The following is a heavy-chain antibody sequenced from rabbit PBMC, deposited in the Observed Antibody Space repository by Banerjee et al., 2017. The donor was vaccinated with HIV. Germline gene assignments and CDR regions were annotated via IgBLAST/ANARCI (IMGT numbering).Heavy chain of an antibody. Sequence: QSLEESGGDLVKPGASLTLTCTASGFSLSNYDMSWVRQAPGKGLEWIGCIYTDSSGSAYYANWAKGRFTISKTSSTTVTLQMTSLTAADTATYFCVRGASSAWGAGDLWGQGTLVTVS. J-gene: IGHJ6*01. CDR3: VRGASSAWGAGDL. D-gene: IGHD4-1*01. V-gene: IGHV1S40*01. CDR1: GFSLSNYD. CDR2: IYTDSSGSA.